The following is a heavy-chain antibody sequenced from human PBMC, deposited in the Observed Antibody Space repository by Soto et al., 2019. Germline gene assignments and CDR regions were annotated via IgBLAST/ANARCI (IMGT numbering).Heavy chain of an antibody. D-gene: IGHD3-10*01. Sequence: QVPLVQSGAEVKKPGSSVKVSCKASGGTFRSYTITGVRQAPGQGLEWMGRIISILGIPYYAQKLQGRVKITADKSTRSAYMELSSLRCEDTDVYYCAAILYGSEGPYYYYYYYMDDWGKGTTVTVS. CDR2: IISILGIP. CDR3: AAILYGSEGPYYYYYYYMDD. V-gene: IGHV1-69*02. J-gene: IGHJ6*03. CDR1: GGTFRSYT.